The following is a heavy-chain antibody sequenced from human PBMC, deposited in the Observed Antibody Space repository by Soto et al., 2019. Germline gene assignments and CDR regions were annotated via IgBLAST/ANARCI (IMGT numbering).Heavy chain of an antibody. CDR2: INSDGSSA. V-gene: IGHV3-74*01. J-gene: IGHJ4*02. D-gene: IGHD1-7*01. CDR3: ARDTLELLYYFDY. CDR1: RFTFSSYA. Sequence: EVQLLESGGGLVQPGGSLRLSCAASRFTFSSYAMCWVRQAPGKGLEWVSRINSDGSSASYADSVKGRFTISRDNAKNTLYLQMNSLRAEDTAVYYCARDTLELLYYFDYWGQGTLVTVSS.